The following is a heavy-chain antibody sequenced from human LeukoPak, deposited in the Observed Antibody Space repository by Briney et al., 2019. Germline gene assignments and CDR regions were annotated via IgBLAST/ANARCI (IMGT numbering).Heavy chain of an antibody. CDR1: GGTFSSYA. CDR2: IIPIFGTA. J-gene: IGHJ4*02. V-gene: IGHV1-69*13. D-gene: IGHD3-22*01. Sequence: ASVKVSCKASGGTFSSYAISWVRQAPGQGLEWMGGIIPIFGTANYAQEFQGRVTITADESTSTAYMELSSLRSEDTAVYYCARVGPYDSRNNPFDYWGQGTLVTVSS. CDR3: ARVGPYDSRNNPFDY.